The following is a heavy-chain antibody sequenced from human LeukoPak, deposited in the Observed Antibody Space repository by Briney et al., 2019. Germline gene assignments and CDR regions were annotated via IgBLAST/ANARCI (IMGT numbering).Heavy chain of an antibody. Sequence: SETLSLTCTVSGGSISGYYWSWIRQPPGKGLEWIGYIYYSGSTNYNPSLKSRVTISVDTSKNQFSLKLSSVTAADTAVYYCARAGGLYCSSTSCYGYYYYYYYMDVWGKGTTVTVSS. CDR2: IYYSGST. D-gene: IGHD2-2*01. CDR3: ARAGGLYCSSTSCYGYYYYYYYMDV. CDR1: GGSISGYY. V-gene: IGHV4-59*01. J-gene: IGHJ6*03.